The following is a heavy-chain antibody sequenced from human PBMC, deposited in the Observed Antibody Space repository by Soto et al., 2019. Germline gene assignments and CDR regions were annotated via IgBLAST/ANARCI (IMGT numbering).Heavy chain of an antibody. Sequence: GGSLRLSCAASGFTFSSYAMSWVRQAPGKGLEWVSAISGSGGSTYYADSVKGRFTISRDNSKNTLYLQMNSLRAEDTAVYYCAKIPHKYYDFWSGYSYRFGFDYWGQGTLVTVSS. J-gene: IGHJ4*02. V-gene: IGHV3-23*01. CDR2: ISGSGGST. CDR3: AKIPHKYYDFWSGYSYRFGFDY. CDR1: GFTFSSYA. D-gene: IGHD3-3*01.